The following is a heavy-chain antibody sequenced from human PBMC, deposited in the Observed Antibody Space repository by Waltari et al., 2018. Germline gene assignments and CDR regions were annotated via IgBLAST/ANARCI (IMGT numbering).Heavy chain of an antibody. CDR2: INPKSGGT. Sequence: QVLLVQSGTEVKKPGASLKVSCQPSGYSFIGYYLSWLRPAPGQGLEWMAWINPKSGGTDYAQKFQGRVTLTRDTSISTAYMELNRLTSDDTAVYYCARGEAITAIDVIIPLVTMDVWGQGTTVIVSS. CDR3: ARGEAITAIDVIIPLVTMDV. V-gene: IGHV1-2*02. CDR1: GYSFIGYY. D-gene: IGHD3-3*01. J-gene: IGHJ6*02.